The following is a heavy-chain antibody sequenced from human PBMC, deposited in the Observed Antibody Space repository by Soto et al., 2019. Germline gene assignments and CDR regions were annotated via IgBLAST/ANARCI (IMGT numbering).Heavy chain of an antibody. D-gene: IGHD5-18*01. CDR3: ARAYSYPFRFDP. CDR1: GHTFSSYA. J-gene: IGHJ5*02. CDR2: INAGNGNT. Sequence: ASVKVSCKASGHTFSSYAMHWVRQAPGQRLEWMGWINAGNGNTKYSQKFQGRVTITRDTSASTAYMELSSLRSEDTAVYYCARAYSYPFRFDPWGQGTLVTVSS. V-gene: IGHV1-3*01.